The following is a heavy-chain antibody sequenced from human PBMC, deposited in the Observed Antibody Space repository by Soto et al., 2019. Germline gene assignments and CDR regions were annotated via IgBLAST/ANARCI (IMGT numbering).Heavy chain of an antibody. Sequence: ASVKVSCKASGYTFTSYAMHWVRQAPGQRLEWMGWINAGNGNTKYSQKFQGRVTTTRDTSASTAYLQWSSLKASDTAMYYCARHGVGDILTGQPDYWGQGTLVTVSS. D-gene: IGHD3-9*01. CDR2: INAGNGNT. J-gene: IGHJ4*02. CDR3: ARHGVGDILTGQPDY. V-gene: IGHV1-3*01. CDR1: GYTFTSYA.